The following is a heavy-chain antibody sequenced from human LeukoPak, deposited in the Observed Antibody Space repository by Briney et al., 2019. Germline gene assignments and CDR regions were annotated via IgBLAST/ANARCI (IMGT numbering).Heavy chain of an antibody. Sequence: ASVTVSCTASGYTFTSYDINWVRQATGQGLEWMGWMNPNSGNTGYAHKFQGRVTMTRNTSKSTAYMELSSLRSEDTAVYYCARGSGSYFPDAFDIWGQGTMVTISS. CDR1: GYTFTSYD. CDR3: ARGSGSYFPDAFDI. V-gene: IGHV1-8*01. J-gene: IGHJ3*02. D-gene: IGHD1-26*01. CDR2: MNPNSGNT.